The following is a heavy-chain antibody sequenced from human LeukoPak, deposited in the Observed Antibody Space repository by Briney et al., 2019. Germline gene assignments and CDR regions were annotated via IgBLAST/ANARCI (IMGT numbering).Heavy chain of an antibody. J-gene: IGHJ4*02. CDR2: INQDGTEK. V-gene: IGHV3-7*01. D-gene: IGHD2-2*01. CDR1: EFIFSKYW. Sequence: TGGSLRLSCEASEFIFSKYWMSRVRQAPEKGLEWVARINQDGTEKYSVDSVKGRFTISRDNAKNSLYLQMNSLRAEDTAVYYCARDTYCSSTSCYGGVYWGQGTLVTVSS. CDR3: ARDTYCSSTSCYGGVY.